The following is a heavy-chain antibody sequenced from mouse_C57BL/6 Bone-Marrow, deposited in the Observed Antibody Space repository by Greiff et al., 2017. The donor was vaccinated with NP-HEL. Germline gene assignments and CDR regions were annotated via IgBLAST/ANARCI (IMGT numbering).Heavy chain of an antibody. D-gene: IGHD1-1*01. CDR2: IYPGSGST. CDR1: GYTFTSYW. V-gene: IGHV1-55*01. CDR3: ARSRDYYGTD. J-gene: IGHJ2*01. Sequence: QVQLQQSGAELVKPGASVKMSCKASGYTFTSYWITWVKQRPGQGLEWIGDIYPGSGSTNYNEKFKSKATLNVDTSSSTAYMQLSSLTSEDSAVYYCARSRDYYGTDWGQGTTLTVSS.